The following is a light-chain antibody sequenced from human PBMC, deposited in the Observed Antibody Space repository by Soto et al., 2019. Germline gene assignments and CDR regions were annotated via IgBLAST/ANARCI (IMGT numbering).Light chain of an antibody. CDR3: QSYDSSLSGWV. CDR1: SSNIGAGYE. CDR2: GNS. J-gene: IGLJ3*02. V-gene: IGLV1-40*01. Sequence: QSVLTQPPSVSGAPGQRVTISCTGSSSNIGAGYEVHWYQQLPGTAPKLLISGNSNRPSGVPARFYGSKSGTSAALAITGRQAEDEADYYCQSYDSSLSGWVFGGGTTLTVL.